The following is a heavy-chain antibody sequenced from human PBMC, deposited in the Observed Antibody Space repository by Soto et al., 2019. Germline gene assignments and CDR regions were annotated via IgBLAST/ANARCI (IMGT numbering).Heavy chain of an antibody. CDR2: ISYDGSNQ. CDR1: GFTFNIYG. Sequence: PGGALRLSCADSGFTFNIYGMHWVRQAPDKGLEWVALISYDGSNQYYADSVKGRFTISRDNSKNTLFLQMNGLRADDTAVYYCAKDQASGQGSFDSWGQGTLVTVSS. V-gene: IGHV3-30*18. CDR3: AKDQASGQGSFDS. J-gene: IGHJ4*02.